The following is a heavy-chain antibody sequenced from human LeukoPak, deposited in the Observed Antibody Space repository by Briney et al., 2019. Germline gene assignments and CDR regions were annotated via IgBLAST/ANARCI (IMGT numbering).Heavy chain of an antibody. CDR2: ISGSGGST. J-gene: IGHJ4*02. CDR1: GFTFSTYW. D-gene: IGHD6-6*01. Sequence: PGGSLRLSCAASGFTFSTYWMSWVRQAPGKGLEWVSAISGSGGSTYYADSVKGRFTISRDNSKDTLYLEMNSLRAEDTAVYYCAKAGGSSIAARRAIDYWGQGTLVTVSS. V-gene: IGHV3-23*01. CDR3: AKAGGSSIAARRAIDY.